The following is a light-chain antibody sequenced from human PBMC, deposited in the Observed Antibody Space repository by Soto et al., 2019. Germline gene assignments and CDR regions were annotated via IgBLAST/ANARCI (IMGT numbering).Light chain of an antibody. V-gene: IGKV1-5*01. Sequence: DIQMTQSPSTLSASVGDRVTITCRASQSISSWLAWYQQKPGKAPKLLIYDASSLESGVPSRLSGSGSGTEFTLTISSLQPDDFATYYCQHQRTFGQVTKVDIK. CDR1: QSISSW. CDR3: QHQRT. CDR2: DAS. J-gene: IGKJ1*01.